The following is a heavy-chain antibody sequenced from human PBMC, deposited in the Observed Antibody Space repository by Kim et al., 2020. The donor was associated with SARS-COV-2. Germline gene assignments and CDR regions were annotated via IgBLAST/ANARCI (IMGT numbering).Heavy chain of an antibody. CDR3: AKEYSSSPYNWFDP. Sequence: QKFQGRVTMTRDTSISTAYMELSRLRSDDTAVYYCAKEYSSSPYNWFDPWGQGTLVTVSS. V-gene: IGHV1-2*02. J-gene: IGHJ5*02. D-gene: IGHD6-13*01.